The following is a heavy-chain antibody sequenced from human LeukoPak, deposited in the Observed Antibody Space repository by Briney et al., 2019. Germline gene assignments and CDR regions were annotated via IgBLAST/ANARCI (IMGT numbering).Heavy chain of an antibody. Sequence: PEGSLRLSCAASGFTFSSYAMSWVRQAPGKGLEWVSAISGSGGSTYYADSVKGRFTISRDNAKNSLYLQMNSLRAEDTAVYYCARVGVDTAMVNGMDVWGQGTTVTVSS. D-gene: IGHD5-18*01. J-gene: IGHJ6*02. CDR1: GFTFSSYA. CDR3: ARVGVDTAMVNGMDV. CDR2: ISGSGGST. V-gene: IGHV3-23*01.